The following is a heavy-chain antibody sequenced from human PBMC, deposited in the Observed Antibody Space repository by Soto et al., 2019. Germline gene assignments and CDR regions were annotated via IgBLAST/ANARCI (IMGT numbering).Heavy chain of an antibody. CDR3: ARSGSSSWYGLGWFDP. CDR2: INHSGST. D-gene: IGHD6-13*01. Sequence: SETLSLTCAVYGGSFSGYYWSWIRQPPGKGLEWIGEINHSGSTNYNPSLKSRVTISVDTSKNQFSLKLSSVTAADTAVYYCARSGSSSWYGLGWFDPWXQGTLVTVSS. CDR1: GGSFSGYY. V-gene: IGHV4-34*01. J-gene: IGHJ5*02.